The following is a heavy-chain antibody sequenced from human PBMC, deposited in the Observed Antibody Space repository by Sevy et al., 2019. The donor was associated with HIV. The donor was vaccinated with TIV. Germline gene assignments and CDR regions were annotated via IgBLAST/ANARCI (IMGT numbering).Heavy chain of an antibody. CDR2: IYYSGST. V-gene: IGHV4-30-4*01. CDR1: GGSISSGDYY. D-gene: IGHD3-22*01. CDR3: ARAPRQYYYDSSGYANVGFDY. Sequence: SETLSLTCTVSGGSISSGDYYWSWIRQPPGKGLEWIGYIYYSGSTYYNPSLKSRVTISVDTSKNQFSLKLSSVTAADTGVHYCARAPRQYYYDSSGYANVGFDYWGQGTLVTVSS. J-gene: IGHJ4*02.